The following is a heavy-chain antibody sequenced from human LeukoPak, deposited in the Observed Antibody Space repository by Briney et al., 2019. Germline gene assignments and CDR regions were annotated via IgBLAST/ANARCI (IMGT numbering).Heavy chain of an antibody. CDR3: AKDGLYCHCDSCTRIGYWYLDL. Sequence: GGSLRLSCAASGFTFPDYAMIWVRQAPGKGLEWVSTIGASGDSTFYADSVKGRFTISRDNSKNTLYLQMNSLRTEDTAVYSCAKDGLYCHCDSCTRIGYWYLDLWGRGTLVTVSS. V-gene: IGHV3-23*01. CDR2: IGASGDST. D-gene: IGHD2-15*01. CDR1: GFTFPDYA. J-gene: IGHJ2*01.